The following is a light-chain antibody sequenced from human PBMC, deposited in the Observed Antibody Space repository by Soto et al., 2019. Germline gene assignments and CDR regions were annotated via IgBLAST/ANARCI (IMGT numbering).Light chain of an antibody. CDR3: TSQAGSNNYV. V-gene: IGLV2-8*01. J-gene: IGLJ1*01. CDR1: SSDVGGYNY. Sequence: QSVLTQPPSASGSPGQSVTISCTGTSSDVGGYNYVSWYQQHPGKAPKLIISEVSKRPSGVPDRFSGSKSGNTASLTVSGLQAEDEADYYCTSQAGSNNYVFGTGTKVTVL. CDR2: EVS.